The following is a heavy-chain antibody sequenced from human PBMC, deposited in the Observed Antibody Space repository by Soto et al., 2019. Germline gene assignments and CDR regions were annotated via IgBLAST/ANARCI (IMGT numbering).Heavy chain of an antibody. D-gene: IGHD1-7*01. J-gene: IGHJ4*02. CDR1: GYTFTGYY. V-gene: IGHV1-2*04. CDR2: INPNSGGT. CDR3: ARVTGNYDPYYFDY. Sequence: ASVKVSCKASGYTFTGYYMHWVRQAPGQGLEWMGWINPNSGGTNYAQKFQGWVTMTRDTSISTAYMELSRLRSDDTAVYYCARVTGNYDPYYFDYWGQGTLVTVSS.